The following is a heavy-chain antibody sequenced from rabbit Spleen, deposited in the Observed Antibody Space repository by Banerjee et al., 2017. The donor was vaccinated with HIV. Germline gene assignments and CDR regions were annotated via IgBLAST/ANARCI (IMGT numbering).Heavy chain of an antibody. J-gene: IGHJ3*01. V-gene: IGHV1S45*01. Sequence: QEQLKESGGGLVQPGGSLKLSCTASGFSFSSSYYMCWVRQAPGKGLEWIGCIDSGSGSAYYASGLISRATMSKTSSTTVTLQMTSLTAADTATYFCARESYDTFGLDLWGQGTLVTVS. CDR2: IDSGSGSA. D-gene: IGHD2-1*01. CDR3: ARESYDTFGLDL. CDR1: GFSFSSSYY.